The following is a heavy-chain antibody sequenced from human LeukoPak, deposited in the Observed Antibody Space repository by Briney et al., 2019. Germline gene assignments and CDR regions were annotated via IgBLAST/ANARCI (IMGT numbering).Heavy chain of an antibody. J-gene: IGHJ4*02. CDR1: GGSISSYY. V-gene: IGHV4-59*12. Sequence: KTSETLSLTCTVSGGSISSYYWSWIRQPPGKGLEGIGYIYYSGSTNYNPSLKSRITISVDTSKNQFSLKLSSVTAADTAVYYCARDGYSSSWYVHFDYWGQGTLVTVSS. CDR2: IYYSGST. CDR3: ARDGYSSSWYVHFDY. D-gene: IGHD6-13*01.